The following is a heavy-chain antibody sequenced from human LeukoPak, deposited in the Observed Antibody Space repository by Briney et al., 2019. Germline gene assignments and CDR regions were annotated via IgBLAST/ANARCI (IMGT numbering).Heavy chain of an antibody. J-gene: IGHJ4*02. CDR1: GFTFSNYW. V-gene: IGHV3-74*01. CDR3: ARDPFYGDADLDS. Sequence: GGSLRLSCAASGFTFSNYWMHWVRQAPGKGLVLVSRIKNDGTITTYADSVKGRFTISRDNAKNTLYLQMNSLRAEDTAVYYCARDPFYGDADLDSWGQGTLVTVSS. CDR2: IKNDGTIT. D-gene: IGHD2/OR15-2a*01.